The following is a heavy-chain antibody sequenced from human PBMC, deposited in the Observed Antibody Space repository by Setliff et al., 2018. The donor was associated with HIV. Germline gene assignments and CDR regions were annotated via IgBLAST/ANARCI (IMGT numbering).Heavy chain of an antibody. CDR2: ISGESTTT. D-gene: IGHD5-12*01. Sequence: QPGGSLRLSCAASGFTFSSYAMNWVRQTPTKGLEWVSSISGESTTTSYADSVKGRFTISRDNSKDTLFLQMNSLRAEDTAVYYCARDGYVVGDYYYGMDVWGQGTTVTVSS. V-gene: IGHV3-23*01. J-gene: IGHJ6*02. CDR3: ARDGYVVGDYYYGMDV. CDR1: GFTFSSYA.